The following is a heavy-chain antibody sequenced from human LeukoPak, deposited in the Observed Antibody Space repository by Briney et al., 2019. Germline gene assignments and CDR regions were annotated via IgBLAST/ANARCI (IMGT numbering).Heavy chain of an antibody. Sequence: SETLSLTCTVSGGSISSSSYYWGWIRQPPGKGLEWIGSIYYSGSTYYNPPLKSRVTISVDTSKNQFSLKLSSVTAADTAVYYCARTLLYDFWSGYYTGAFDPWGQGTLVTVSS. J-gene: IGHJ5*02. CDR1: GGSISSSSYY. D-gene: IGHD3-3*01. CDR2: IYYSGST. CDR3: ARTLLYDFWSGYYTGAFDP. V-gene: IGHV4-39*07.